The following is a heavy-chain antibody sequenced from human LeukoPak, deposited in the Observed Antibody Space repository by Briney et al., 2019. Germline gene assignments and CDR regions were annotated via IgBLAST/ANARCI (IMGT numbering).Heavy chain of an antibody. CDR2: IYPRDSDT. Sequence: GESLKISCKGSGYSFTSYWIGWVRQMPGKGLEWMGIIYPRDSDTRYSPSFQGQVTISADKSVTTPYLPWGSLHASGSAIHSFARQADCNVLAGYHKGDLDYWGQGTLVTVSS. CDR1: GYSFTSYW. V-gene: IGHV5-51*01. D-gene: IGHD3-9*01. J-gene: IGHJ4*02. CDR3: ARQADCNVLAGYHKGDLDY.